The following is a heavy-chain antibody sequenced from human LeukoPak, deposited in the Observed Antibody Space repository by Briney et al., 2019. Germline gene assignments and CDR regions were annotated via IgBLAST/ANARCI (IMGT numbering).Heavy chain of an antibody. CDR1: GFTFSSYS. CDR2: ISSSSSYI. V-gene: IGHV3-21*01. CDR3: AGERATYYYDSSGYEPFDY. J-gene: IGHJ4*02. Sequence: PGGSLRLSCAASGFTFSSYSMNWVRQAPGKGLEWVSSISSSSSYIYYAGSVKGQFTISRDNAKNSLYLQMNSLSAEDTAVYYCAGERATYYYDSSGYEPFDYWGQGTLVTVSS. D-gene: IGHD3-22*01.